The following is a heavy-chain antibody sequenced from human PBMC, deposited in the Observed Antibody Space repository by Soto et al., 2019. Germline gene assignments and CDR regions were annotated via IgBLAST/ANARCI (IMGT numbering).Heavy chain of an antibody. CDR2: IWYDGSNK. CDR1: GFTFSSYG. V-gene: IGHV3-33*01. J-gene: IGHJ6*02. Sequence: GASLRLSCAASGFTFSSYGMHWVRQAPGKGLEWVAVIWYDGSNKYYADSVKGRFTISRDNSKNTLYLQMNSLRAEDTAVYYCARGLLMRGRYYYYGMDVWGQGTTVTVSS. CDR3: ARGLLMRGRYYYYGMDV. D-gene: IGHD2-8*01.